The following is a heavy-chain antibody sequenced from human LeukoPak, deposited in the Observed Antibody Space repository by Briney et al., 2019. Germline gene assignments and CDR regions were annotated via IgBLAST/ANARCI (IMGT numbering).Heavy chain of an antibody. V-gene: IGHV1-2*02. J-gene: IGHJ5*02. CDR2: INPNSGGT. CDR3: AGGRLVAARVHHNWFDP. CDR1: GYTFTGYY. Sequence: ASVKVSCKASGYTFTGYYMHWVRQAPGQGLEWMGWINPNSGGTNYAQKFQGRVTMTRDTSISTAYMELSRLRSDDTAVYYCAGGRLVAARVHHNWFDPWGQGTLVTVSS. D-gene: IGHD2-15*01.